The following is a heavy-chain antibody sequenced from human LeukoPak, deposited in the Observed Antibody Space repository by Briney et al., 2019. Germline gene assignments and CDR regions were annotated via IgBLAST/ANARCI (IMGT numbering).Heavy chain of an antibody. CDR3: ARDDLVVPAAKPDDY. V-gene: IGHV4-38-2*02. CDR2: IYHSGST. Sequence: KPSETLSLTCTVSGYSISSGYYWGWIRQPPAKGLEWVGSIYHSGSTNYNPSLKSRVTISVDTSKNQFSLKLSSVTAADTAVYYCARDDLVVPAAKPDDYWGQGTLVTVSS. J-gene: IGHJ4*02. CDR1: GYSISSGYY. D-gene: IGHD2-2*02.